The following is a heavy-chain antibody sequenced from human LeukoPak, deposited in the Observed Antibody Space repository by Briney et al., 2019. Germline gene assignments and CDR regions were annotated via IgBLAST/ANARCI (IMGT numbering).Heavy chain of an antibody. D-gene: IGHD6-6*01. J-gene: IGHJ5*02. CDR3: ARDFGYSSSRGGFDP. CDR1: GFTFSSYG. Sequence: PGGSLRLSCAASGFTFSSYGMHWVRQAPGQGLEWMGGIIPIFGTANYAQKFQGRVTITADESTSTAYMELSSLRSEDTAVYYCARDFGYSSSRGGFDPWGQGTLVTVSS. CDR2: IIPIFGTA. V-gene: IGHV1-69*01.